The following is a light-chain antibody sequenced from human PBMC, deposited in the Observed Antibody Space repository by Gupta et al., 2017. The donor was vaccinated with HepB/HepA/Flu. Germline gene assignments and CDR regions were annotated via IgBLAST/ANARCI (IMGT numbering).Light chain of an antibody. CDR3: AAWDTSINVVV. CDR2: YNA. Sequence: QSVLTKSTSVSGTPGQRVTIPCSGSSSNVGRNNVNWYKHPPGTAPNLLIYYNAGRPSGVPDRISVSKSGTSASLAISGLQAEEEADYYCAAWDTSINVVVFGGGTKLTVL. V-gene: IGLV1-44*01. J-gene: IGLJ2*01. CDR1: SSNVGRNN.